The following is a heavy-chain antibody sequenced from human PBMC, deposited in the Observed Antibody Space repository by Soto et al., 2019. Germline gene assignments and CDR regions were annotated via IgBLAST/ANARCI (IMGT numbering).Heavy chain of an antibody. J-gene: IGHJ4*02. CDR3: ARDRLLWFAELSPI. Sequence: GGSLRLSCAASGFTFSSYGMHWVRQAPGKGLEWVAVIWYDGSNKYYADSVKGRFTISRDNSKNTLYLQMNSLRAEDTAVYYCARDRLLWFAELSPIRGQGTLVTVSS. D-gene: IGHD3-10*01. CDR2: IWYDGSNK. V-gene: IGHV3-33*01. CDR1: GFTFSSYG.